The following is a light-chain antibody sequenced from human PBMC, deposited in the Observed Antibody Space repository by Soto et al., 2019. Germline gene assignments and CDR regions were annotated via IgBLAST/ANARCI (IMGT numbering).Light chain of an antibody. V-gene: IGLV2-14*01. CDR1: SSDVGGYNY. CDR2: EVS. Sequence: QSALTQPASVSGSPGQSITISCTGTSSDVGGYNYVSWYQQHPGKAPKLMIFEVSNRPSGVSNRFSGSKSGNTASLIISGLQAEDEADYYCSSYTSSSTWLFGGGTQLTVL. J-gene: IGLJ3*02. CDR3: SSYTSSSTWL.